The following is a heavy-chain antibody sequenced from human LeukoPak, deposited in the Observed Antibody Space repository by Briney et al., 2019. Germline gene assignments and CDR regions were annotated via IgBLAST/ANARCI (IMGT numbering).Heavy chain of an antibody. CDR2: IKQDGSEK. D-gene: IGHD3-22*01. J-gene: IGHJ4*02. CDR3: ARDATYYYDSSGYEH. CDR1: GFTFSSYW. Sequence: PGGSLRLSCAASGFTFSSYWMSWVRQAPGKGLEWVANIKQDGSEKYYVDSVKGRFTISRDNAKNSLYLQMNSLRAADTAVYYCARDATYYYDSSGYEHWGQGTLVTVPS. V-gene: IGHV3-7*01.